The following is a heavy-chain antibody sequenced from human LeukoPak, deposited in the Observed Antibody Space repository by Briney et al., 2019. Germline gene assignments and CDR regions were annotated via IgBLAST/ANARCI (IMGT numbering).Heavy chain of an antibody. V-gene: IGHV3-23*01. CDR3: AKLVDSSSWYKRYFQH. D-gene: IGHD6-13*01. CDR2: ISGSGGST. Sequence: GGSLRLSCAASGFTFSNYPMTWVRQAPGKGLEWVSAISGSGGSTYYADSVKGRFTISRDNSKNTLYLQMNSLRAEDTAVYYCAKLVDSSSWYKRYFQHWGQGTLVTVSP. CDR1: GFTFSNYP. J-gene: IGHJ1*01.